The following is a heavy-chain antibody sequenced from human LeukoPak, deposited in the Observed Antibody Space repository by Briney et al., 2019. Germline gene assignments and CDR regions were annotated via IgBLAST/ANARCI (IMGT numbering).Heavy chain of an antibody. CDR3: ARDPSDSSGLRPFDY. V-gene: IGHV4-38-2*02. CDR2: IYHSGST. CDR1: GYSISSGYY. J-gene: IGHJ4*02. Sequence: SETLSLTCTVSGYSISSGYYWGWIRQPPGKGLEWIGSIYHSGSTYYNPSLKSRVTISVDTSKNQFSLKLSSVTAADPAVYYCARDPSDSSGLRPFDYWGQGTLVTVSS. D-gene: IGHD3-22*01.